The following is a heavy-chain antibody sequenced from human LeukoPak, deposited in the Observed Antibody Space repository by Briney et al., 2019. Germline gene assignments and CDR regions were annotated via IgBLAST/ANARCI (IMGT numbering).Heavy chain of an antibody. D-gene: IGHD3-10*01. CDR1: GFTFSSYA. V-gene: IGHV3-23*01. CDR3: AKGQRNYYGSGSSANYFDY. CDR2: ISGSGGST. Sequence: GGSLRLSCAASGFTFSSYAMSWVRQAPGKGLECVLAISGSGGSTYYADSVKGRFTISRDNSKNTLYLQMNSLRAEDTAVYYCAKGQRNYYGSGSSANYFDYWGQGTLVTVSS. J-gene: IGHJ4*02.